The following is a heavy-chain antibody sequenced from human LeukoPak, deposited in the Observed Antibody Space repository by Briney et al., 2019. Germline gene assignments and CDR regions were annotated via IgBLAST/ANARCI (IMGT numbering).Heavy chain of an antibody. CDR1: GGSISSSSYY. J-gene: IGHJ4*02. Sequence: PSETLSLTCTVSGGSISSSSYYWGWIRQPPGKGLEWIGSIYYSGSTYYNPSLKSRVTISVDTSKNQFSLKLSSVTAADTAVYYCATYGGYSPFDYWGQGTLVTVSS. D-gene: IGHD4-23*01. CDR2: IYYSGST. CDR3: ATYGGYSPFDY. V-gene: IGHV4-39*01.